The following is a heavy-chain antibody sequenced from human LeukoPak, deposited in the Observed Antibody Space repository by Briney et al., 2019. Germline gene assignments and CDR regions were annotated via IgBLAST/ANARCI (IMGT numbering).Heavy chain of an antibody. J-gene: IGHJ4*02. D-gene: IGHD2-2*01. CDR3: ARLRCTSTRCFLSNSFDY. CDR2: IDPGDSDT. Sequence: AAPMHTSTNAFGCGFTSYNIGWGRWMRENRLEGLGIIDPGDSDTRYSPSFQGQVTISADRSISTAYLQWSSLKASDTAIYHCARLRCTSTRCFLSNSFDYWGQGTQVIVSS. V-gene: IGHV5-51*01. CDR1: GCGFTSYN.